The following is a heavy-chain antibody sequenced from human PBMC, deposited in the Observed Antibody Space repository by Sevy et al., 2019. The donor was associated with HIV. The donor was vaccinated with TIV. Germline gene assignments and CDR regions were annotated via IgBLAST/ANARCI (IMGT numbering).Heavy chain of an antibody. CDR2: INPSGGGT. V-gene: IGHV1-46*01. J-gene: IGHJ4*02. CDR3: ARVESCGGDCYYSDY. CDR1: GYTFTSYY. Sequence: ASVKVSCKASGYTFTSYYIHWVRQAPGQGLECMGIINPSGGGTNYAQKFKGRVTFTRDTSTSTVYMELSSLRAEDTAVYYCARVESCGGDCYYSDYWGQGTQVTVS. D-gene: IGHD2-21*02.